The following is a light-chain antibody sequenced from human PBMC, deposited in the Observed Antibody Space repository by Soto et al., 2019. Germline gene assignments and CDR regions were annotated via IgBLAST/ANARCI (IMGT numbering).Light chain of an antibody. V-gene: IGKV1-9*01. CDR3: QHVNSYPPFT. CDR1: QGIGFY. CDR2: AAS. J-gene: IGKJ3*01. Sequence: IQLTQSLSSLSASVGDRVTITCRASQGIGFYLAWYQQKPGSAPQLLIYAASTLQSGVPSRFSGSGSGTNFTLTISGLQPEDFATYYCQHVNSYPPFTFGPGTTVDLK.